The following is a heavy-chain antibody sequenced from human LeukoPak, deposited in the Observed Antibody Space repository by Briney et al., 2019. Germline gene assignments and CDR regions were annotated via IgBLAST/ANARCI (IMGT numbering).Heavy chain of an antibody. CDR1: GFTFSSYW. J-gene: IGHJ6*02. Sequence: GGSLRLSCAASGFTFSSYWMHWVRQAPGKGLVWVSRINSDGSSTSYADSVKGRFTISRDNAKNTLYLQMNSLRAEDTAVYYCAKAHVDTAMDDYYYYGMDVWGQGTTVTVSS. V-gene: IGHV3-74*01. CDR2: INSDGSST. CDR3: AKAHVDTAMDDYYYYGMDV. D-gene: IGHD5-18*01.